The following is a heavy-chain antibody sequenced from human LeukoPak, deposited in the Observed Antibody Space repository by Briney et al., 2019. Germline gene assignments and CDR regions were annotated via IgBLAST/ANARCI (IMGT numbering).Heavy chain of an antibody. D-gene: IGHD5-18*01. J-gene: IGHJ4*02. CDR1: GGSISSYY. Sequence: MASETLSLTCTVSGGSISSYYWSWIRQPPGKGLEWIGYIYYSGSTNYNPSLKSRVTISVDTSKNQFSLKLSSVTAADTAVYYCARGLQLWTPYYFDYWGQGTLVTVPS. V-gene: IGHV4-59*01. CDR3: ARGLQLWTPYYFDY. CDR2: IYYSGST.